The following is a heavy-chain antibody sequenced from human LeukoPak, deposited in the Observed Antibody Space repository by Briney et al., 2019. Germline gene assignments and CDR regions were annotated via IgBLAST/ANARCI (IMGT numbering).Heavy chain of an antibody. CDR2: INWNGGST. V-gene: IGHV3-20*04. Sequence: GGSLRLSCAASGFTFDDYGMSWVRQAPGKGLEWVSGINWNGGSTGYADSVKGRFTISRDNAKNSLYLQMNSLRAEDTALYYCARSTGSWSYRAFDIWGQGTMVTVSS. J-gene: IGHJ3*02. CDR1: GFTFDDYG. CDR3: ARSTGSWSYRAFDI. D-gene: IGHD1-26*01.